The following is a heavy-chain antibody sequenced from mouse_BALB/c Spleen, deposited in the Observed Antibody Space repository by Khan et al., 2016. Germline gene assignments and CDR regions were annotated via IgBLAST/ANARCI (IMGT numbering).Heavy chain of an antibody. D-gene: IGHD2-4*01. CDR2: ISSGSSTI. V-gene: IGHV5-17*02. J-gene: IGHJ3*01. Sequence: EVELVESGGGLVQPGGSRKLSCAASGFTFSSFGMHWVRQAPEKGLEWVAYISSGSSTIYYADTVKGRFTISRDNHKNTLFLQMTSLRSEDTAMYYCARTFYDYDGFAYWGQGTLVTVSA. CDR3: ARTFYDYDGFAY. CDR1: GFTFSSFG.